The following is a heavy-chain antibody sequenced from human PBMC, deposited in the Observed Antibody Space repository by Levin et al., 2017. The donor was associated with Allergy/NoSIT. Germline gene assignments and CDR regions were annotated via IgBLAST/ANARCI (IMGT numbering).Heavy chain of an antibody. D-gene: IGHD4-17*01. J-gene: IGHJ4*02. CDR2: IHGTGST. CDR1: GDSLTTYY. Sequence: SETLSLTCTVSGDSLTTYYWTWIRQPAGKGLEWLGRIHGTGSTNYNPSLKSRVTMSVDTSKNQFSLKLNSVTAADMAVDYCARGAIEYDDYPVFDYWGQGTLVTVSS. V-gene: IGHV4-4*07. CDR3: ARGAIEYDDYPVFDY.